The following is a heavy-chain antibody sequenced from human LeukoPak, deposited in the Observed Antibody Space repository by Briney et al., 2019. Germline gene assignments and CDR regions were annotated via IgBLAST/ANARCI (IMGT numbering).Heavy chain of an antibody. V-gene: IGHV3-30*03. CDR1: GFTFSSFG. CDR2: ISYDGSNK. CDR3: ARRARGYCSSTSCYPFDY. J-gene: IGHJ4*02. D-gene: IGHD2-2*01. Sequence: GGSLRLSCAASGFTFSSFGMHWVRQAPGKGLEWVALISYDGSNKYYADSVKGRFTISRDNSKSALYLQMNSLRAEDTAVYYCARRARGYCSSTSCYPFDYWGQGTLVTVSS.